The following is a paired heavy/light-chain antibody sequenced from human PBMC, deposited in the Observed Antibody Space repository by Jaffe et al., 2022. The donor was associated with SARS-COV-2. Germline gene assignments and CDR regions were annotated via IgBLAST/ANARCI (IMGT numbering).Light chain of an antibody. V-gene: IGKV1-9*01. CDR3: QQLNSYPIT. CDR2: GAS. J-gene: IGKJ5*01. CDR1: QGISSN. Sequence: DIQLTQSPSFLSASVGDRVTITCRASQGISSNLAWYQQKPGKAPNLLIYGASTLQSGVPSRFTGSGSGTEFTLTISSLQPEDFATYFCQQLNSYPITFGQGTRLEIK.
Heavy chain of an antibody. D-gene: IGHD5-18*01. V-gene: IGHV3-23*01. Sequence: EVQLLESGGGLVQPGGSLTLSCAASGFTFSSYAMNWVRRAPAKGLEWVSTISGSGGSTFYADSVKGRFTISRDNSKNTLYLQMNSLRAEDAALYYCAKAKGDVGYSTGHDNWGQGTLVTVSS. CDR2: ISGSGGST. J-gene: IGHJ4*02. CDR1: GFTFSSYA. CDR3: AKAKGDVGYSTGHDN.